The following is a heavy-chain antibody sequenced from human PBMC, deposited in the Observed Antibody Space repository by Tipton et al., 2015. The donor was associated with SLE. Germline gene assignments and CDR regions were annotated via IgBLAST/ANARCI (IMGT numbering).Heavy chain of an antibody. CDR3: ARSKVLRFLEWLSDNWFDP. Sequence: QLVQSGAEVKKTGSSVKVSCKASGYTFTYRYLHWVRQAPGQALEWMGWITPFNGNTNYAQKLQGRVTMTTDTSTSTAYMELRSLRSDDTAVYYCARSKVLRFLEWLSDNWFDPWGQGTLVTVSS. D-gene: IGHD3-3*01. J-gene: IGHJ5*02. CDR1: GYTFTYRY. CDR2: ITPFNGNT. V-gene: IGHV1-45*02.